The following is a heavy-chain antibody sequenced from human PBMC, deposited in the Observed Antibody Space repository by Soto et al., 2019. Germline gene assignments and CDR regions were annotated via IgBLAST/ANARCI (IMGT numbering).Heavy chain of an antibody. CDR3: ARGPSSRITMVRGVYYYGMDV. D-gene: IGHD3-10*01. CDR1: GYSFTSYD. Sequence: XSVKVACKATGYSFTSYDINWVRQATGQGLEWMGWMNPNSGNTGYAQKFQGRVTMTRNTSISTAYMELSSLRSEDTAVYYCARGPSSRITMVRGVYYYGMDVCGQRTTVTVSS. J-gene: IGHJ6*02. CDR2: MNPNSGNT. V-gene: IGHV1-8*01.